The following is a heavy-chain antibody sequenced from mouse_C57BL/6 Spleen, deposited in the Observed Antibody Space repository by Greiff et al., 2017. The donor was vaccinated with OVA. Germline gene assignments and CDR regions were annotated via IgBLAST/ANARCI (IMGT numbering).Heavy chain of an antibody. J-gene: IGHJ2*01. CDR3: ARKGTGIYFDY. V-gene: IGHV1-82*01. D-gene: IGHD4-1*01. CDR1: GYAFSSSW. CDR2: IYPGDGDT. Sequence: VKLQESGPELVKPGASVKISCKASGYAFSSSWMNWVKQRPGKGLEWIGRIYPGDGDTNYNGKFKGKATLTVDKSSSTAYMQLSSLTSEDSAVYSCARKGTGIYFDYWGQGTTLTVSS.